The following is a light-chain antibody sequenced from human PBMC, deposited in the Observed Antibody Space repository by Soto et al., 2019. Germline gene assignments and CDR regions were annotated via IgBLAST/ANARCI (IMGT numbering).Light chain of an antibody. CDR3: QQTDSTPQT. J-gene: IGKJ1*01. Sequence: DIQMTQSPSSLSASVGDRVTISCRASQSIRNYVSWYQQKPGTAPKLLIRAASTLQSGVPSRFSGSGSGTDFTLTISSLQIVDFATYFCQQTDSTPQTFGQGT. CDR1: QSIRNY. CDR2: AAS. V-gene: IGKV1-39*01.